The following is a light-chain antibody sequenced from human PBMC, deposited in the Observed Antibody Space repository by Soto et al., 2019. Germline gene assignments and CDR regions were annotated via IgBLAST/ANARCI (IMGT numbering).Light chain of an antibody. V-gene: IGLV2-11*01. CDR1: SSDVGGHDY. J-gene: IGLJ1*01. CDR2: DVS. Sequence: QSALTQPRSVSGSPGQSVTISCTGTSSDVGGHDYVTWFQQHPGNAPKFMIYDVSKRPSGVAERFSGSKSGNTASLTISGHQAEEEADYYSCSYGGRENYVFGTGTKLTVL. CDR3: CSYGGRENYV.